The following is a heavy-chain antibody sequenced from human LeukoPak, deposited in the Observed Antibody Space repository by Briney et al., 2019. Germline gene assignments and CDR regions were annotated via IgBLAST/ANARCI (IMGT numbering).Heavy chain of an antibody. Sequence: ASVKVSCKASGYTFTSYYMHWVRQAPGQGLEWMGIINPSGGSTSYAQKFQGRVTMTRDMSTSTVYMELSSLRSEDTAVYYCARRNPIVDDAFDIWGQGTMVTVSS. CDR2: INPSGGST. CDR1: GYTFTSYY. CDR3: ARRNPIVDDAFDI. J-gene: IGHJ3*02. D-gene: IGHD3-16*02. V-gene: IGHV1-46*01.